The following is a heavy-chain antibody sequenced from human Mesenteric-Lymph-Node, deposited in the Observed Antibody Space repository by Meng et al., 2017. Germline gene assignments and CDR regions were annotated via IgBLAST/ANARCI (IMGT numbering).Heavy chain of an antibody. D-gene: IGHD3-22*01. CDR1: GFTFSSYE. CDR2: ISSRGDTI. Sequence: GESLKISCAASGFTFSSYEMNWVRQAPGKGLQWVSYISSRGDTIYYADSVKGRFTISRDNPKNSLYLHMNSLRAEDTAVYYCAREGIHDTSGYDNPDFWGQGTLVTVSS. J-gene: IGHJ4*02. CDR3: AREGIHDTSGYDNPDF. V-gene: IGHV3-48*03.